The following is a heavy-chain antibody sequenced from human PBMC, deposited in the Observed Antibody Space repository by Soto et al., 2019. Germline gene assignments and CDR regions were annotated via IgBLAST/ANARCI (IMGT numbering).Heavy chain of an antibody. V-gene: IGHV1-46*01. CDR1: GYTFTSYY. D-gene: IGHD3-10*01. Sequence: ASVKVSCKASGYTFTSYYMHWVRQAPGQGLEWMGIINPSSGSTSYAQKFQGRVTMTRDTSTSTVYMELSSLRSEDTAVYYCARVKGTSGSYYYYGMDVWGQGTTVTSP. CDR3: ARVKGTSGSYYYYGMDV. CDR2: INPSSGST. J-gene: IGHJ6*02.